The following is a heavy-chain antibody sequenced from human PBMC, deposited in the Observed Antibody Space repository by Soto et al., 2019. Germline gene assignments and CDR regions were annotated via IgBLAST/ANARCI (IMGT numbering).Heavy chain of an antibody. J-gene: IGHJ4*02. Sequence: LSLTCAVSGYSISSGYYWGWIRQPPGKGLEWVASISSGSSDTWYADSVKGRFIISRDNAQNSLFLQMNTLRPEDTAMYYCARVAYWGPGTQVTVS. CDR2: ISSGSSDT. CDR1: GYSISSGYY. V-gene: IGHV3-11*06. CDR3: ARVAY.